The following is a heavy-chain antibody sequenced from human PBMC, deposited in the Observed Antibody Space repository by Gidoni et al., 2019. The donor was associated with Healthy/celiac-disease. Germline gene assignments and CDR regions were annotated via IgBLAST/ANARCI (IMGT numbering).Heavy chain of an antibody. V-gene: IGHV3-48*01. CDR3: ARRREANYFDY. D-gene: IGHD1-26*01. CDR1: GFTFSRYS. J-gene: IGHJ4*02. Sequence: EVQLVEPGGGLVQPGGSLRLSCAASGFTFSRYSLNGVRQAPGKGLEWVSYISSSSSTIYYADSVKGRFTIYRDNAKNSLYLQMNSLRAEDTAVYYCARRREANYFDYWGQGTLVTVSS. CDR2: ISSSSSTI.